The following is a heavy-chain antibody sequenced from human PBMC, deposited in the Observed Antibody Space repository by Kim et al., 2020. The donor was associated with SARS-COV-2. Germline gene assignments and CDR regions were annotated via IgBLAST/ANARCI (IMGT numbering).Heavy chain of an antibody. J-gene: IGHJ5*02. CDR1: GYTFTAYG. CDR2: ISTYDGP. V-gene: IGHV1-18*01. D-gene: IGHD2-15*01. CDR3: VRDVYCNGFSCSDCFDP. Sequence: ASVKVSCKTSGYTFTAYGISWVRQAPGQGLEWMGWISTYDGPNTAQKFQGRLVMITDTSTTTVHMELRNLRSDDTAVYFCVRDVYCNGFSCSDCFDPWGQGTLVTVSS.